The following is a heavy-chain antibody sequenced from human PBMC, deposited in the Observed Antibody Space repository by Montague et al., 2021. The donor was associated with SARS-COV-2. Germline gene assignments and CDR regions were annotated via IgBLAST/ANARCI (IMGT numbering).Heavy chain of an antibody. CDR2: IYYSGST. V-gene: IGHV4-39*01. CDR1: GGSISGYY. J-gene: IGHJ5*02. Sequence: SETLSLTCSVSGGSISGYYWSWIRQPPGKGLEWIGSIYYSGSTYYNPSLKSRVTISVDTSKNQFSLKLSSVTAADTAVYYCARVVTMIVVVVRYNWFDPWGQGTLVTVSS. CDR3: ARVVTMIVVVVRYNWFDP. D-gene: IGHD3-22*01.